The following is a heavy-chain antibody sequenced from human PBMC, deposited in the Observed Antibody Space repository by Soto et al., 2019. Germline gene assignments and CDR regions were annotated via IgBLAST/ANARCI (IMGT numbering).Heavy chain of an antibody. CDR2: IYHSGST. D-gene: IGHD5-12*01. V-gene: IGHV4-4*02. J-gene: IGHJ5*02. CDR1: GGSISSSNW. CDR3: ARDGYSGYDNNWFDP. Sequence: SSETLSLTCAVSGGSISSSNWWSWVRQPPGKGLEWIGEIYHSGSTNYNPSLKSRVTISVDKSKNQFSLKLSSVTAADTAVYYCARDGYSGYDNNWFDPWGQGTLVTVSS.